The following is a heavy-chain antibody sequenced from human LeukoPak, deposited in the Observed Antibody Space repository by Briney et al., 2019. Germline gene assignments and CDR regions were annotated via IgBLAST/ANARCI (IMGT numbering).Heavy chain of an antibody. J-gene: IGHJ6*02. CDR1: GFTFSNYV. CDR3: ARVSRAQGGTDV. Sequence: GGSLRLSCTASGFTFSNYVLHWVRQAPEKGLEYVSAISANGGSTYYTSSVKGRFNISRDNSKSTLHLQLGRLRPEDMGVYYCARVSRAQGGTDVWGQGTTVTVSS. CDR2: ISANGGST. V-gene: IGHV3-64*01.